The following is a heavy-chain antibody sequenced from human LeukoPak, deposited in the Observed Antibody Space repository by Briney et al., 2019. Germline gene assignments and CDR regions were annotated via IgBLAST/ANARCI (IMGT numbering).Heavy chain of an antibody. D-gene: IGHD6-19*01. CDR1: GFTFSSYW. J-gene: IGHJ4*02. V-gene: IGHV3-74*01. CDR2: INSDGRST. CDR3: ALSSSDWDTY. Sequence: GGSLRLSRAASGFTFSSYWMYWVRQAPGKGLVWVSRINSDGRSTSYADSVKGRLTISRDNAKKTLYLQMNSLRAEDTAVYYCALSSSDWDTYWGQGTLVTVSS.